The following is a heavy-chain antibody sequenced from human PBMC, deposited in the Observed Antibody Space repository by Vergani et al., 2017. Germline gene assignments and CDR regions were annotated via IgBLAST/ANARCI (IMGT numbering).Heavy chain of an antibody. D-gene: IGHD2-2*01. CDR3: ARGVVVVPAAIFFAKGNWFDP. J-gene: IGHJ5*02. CDR2: IYYSGST. V-gene: IGHV4-39*01. Sequence: QLQLQESGPGLVKPSETLSLTCTVSGGSISSSSYYWGWIRQPPGKGLEWIGSIYYSGSTYYNPSLKSRVTISVDTSKNQFSLKLSSVTAADTAVYYCARGVVVVPAAIFFAKGNWFDPWGQGTLVTVSS. CDR1: GGSISSSSYY.